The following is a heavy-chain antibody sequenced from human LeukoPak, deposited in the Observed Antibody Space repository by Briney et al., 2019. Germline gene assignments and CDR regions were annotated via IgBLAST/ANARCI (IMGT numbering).Heavy chain of an antibody. D-gene: IGHD2-8*01. CDR3: AKDRGPFCTNGVCYTPGY. J-gene: IGHJ4*02. V-gene: IGHV3-30*04. Sequence: GRSLRLSCAASGFTFSSYAMHWVRQAPGKGLEWVAVISYDGSNKYYADSVKGRFTISRDNSKNTLYLQMNSLRAEDTAVYYCAKDRGPFCTNGVCYTPGYWGQGTLVTVSS. CDR2: ISYDGSNK. CDR1: GFTFSSYA.